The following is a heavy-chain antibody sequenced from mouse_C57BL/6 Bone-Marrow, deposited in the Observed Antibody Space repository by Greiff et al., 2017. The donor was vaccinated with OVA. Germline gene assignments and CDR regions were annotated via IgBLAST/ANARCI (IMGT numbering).Heavy chain of an antibody. J-gene: IGHJ2*01. CDR2: IYPGDGDT. CDR3: ARSGGSRGYYFDY. CDR1: GYAFSSYW. V-gene: IGHV1-80*01. D-gene: IGHD1-1*01. Sequence: QVQLQQSGAELVKPGASVKISCKASGYAFSSYWMNWVKQRPGKGLEWIGQIYPGDGDTNYNGKFKGKATLTADKSSSTAYMQLSSLTSEDSAVYFCARSGGSRGYYFDYWGQGTTLTVSS.